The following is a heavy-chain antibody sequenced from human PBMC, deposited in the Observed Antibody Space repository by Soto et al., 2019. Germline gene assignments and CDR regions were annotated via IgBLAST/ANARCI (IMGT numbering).Heavy chain of an antibody. CDR1: GFTFSNAW. Sequence: LRLSCAASGFTFSNAWMNWVRQAPGKGLEWVGRIKSKTDGGTTDYAAPVKGRFTISRDDSKNTLYLQMNSLKTEDTAVYYCTTRILNYYDSSGTKELIDYWGQGTLVTVSS. J-gene: IGHJ4*02. CDR3: TTRILNYYDSSGTKELIDY. V-gene: IGHV3-15*07. D-gene: IGHD3-22*01. CDR2: IKSKTDGGTT.